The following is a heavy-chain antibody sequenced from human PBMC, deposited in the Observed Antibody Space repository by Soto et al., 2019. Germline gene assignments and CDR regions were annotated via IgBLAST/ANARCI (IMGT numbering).Heavy chain of an antibody. D-gene: IGHD6-6*01. Sequence: GGSLRLSCAASGFTFSSYAMSWVRQAPGKGLEYVSGISSNGGGTYYANSVQGRFTISRDNSKNTVYLQMGSLRPEDMAVYYCAGRARPDFYYMDVWGKGTTVTVSS. CDR2: ISSNGGGT. V-gene: IGHV3-64*01. J-gene: IGHJ6*03. CDR1: GFTFSSYA. CDR3: AGRARPDFYYMDV.